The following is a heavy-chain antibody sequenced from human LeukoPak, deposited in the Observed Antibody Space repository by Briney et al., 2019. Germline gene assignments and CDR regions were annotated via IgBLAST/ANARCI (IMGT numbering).Heavy chain of an antibody. CDR3: ARGLPLNWNDPHY. V-gene: IGHV3-23*01. J-gene: IGHJ4*02. Sequence: SGGSLRLSCAASGFTFSTYAMSWVRQAPGKGLEWVSLVSNTGGGTYYGDSVRGRFTISRDNSKNTVYLQMNSLRAEDTAVYYCARGLPLNWNDPHYWGQGTLVTVSS. CDR2: VSNTGGGT. CDR1: GFTFSTYA. D-gene: IGHD1-1*01.